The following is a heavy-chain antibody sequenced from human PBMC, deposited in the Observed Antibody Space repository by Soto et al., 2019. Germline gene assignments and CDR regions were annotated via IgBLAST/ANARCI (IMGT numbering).Heavy chain of an antibody. Sequence: AETLSLTCTVSGGSISSSSYYWGWIRQPPGKGLEWIGSIYYSGSTYYNPSLKSRVTISVDTSKNQFSLKLSSVTAADTAVYYCARRGGQWLSSAHDYWGQGTLVTVSS. J-gene: IGHJ4*02. CDR2: IYYSGST. V-gene: IGHV4-39*01. CDR3: ARRGGQWLSSAHDY. CDR1: GGSISSSSYY. D-gene: IGHD6-19*01.